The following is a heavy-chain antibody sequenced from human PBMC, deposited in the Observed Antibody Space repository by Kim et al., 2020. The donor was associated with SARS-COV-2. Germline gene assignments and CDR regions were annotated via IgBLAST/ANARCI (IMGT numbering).Heavy chain of an antibody. CDR3: ATAGKYYYDSSGYYSAAFDI. CDR2: IYYSGST. D-gene: IGHD3-22*01. V-gene: IGHV4-39*01. CDR1: GGSISSSSYY. J-gene: IGHJ3*02. Sequence: SETLSLTCTVSGGSISSSSYYWGWIRQPPGKGLEWIGSIYYSGSTYYNPPLKSRVTISVASSKNQFSLKLSSVTAADTALYYCATAGKYYYDSSGYYSAAFDIWGHGTMVTGSS.